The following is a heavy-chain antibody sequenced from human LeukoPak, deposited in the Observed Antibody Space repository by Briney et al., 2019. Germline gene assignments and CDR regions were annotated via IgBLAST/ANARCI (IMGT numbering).Heavy chain of an antibody. CDR2: INPNSGGT. J-gene: IGHJ5*02. V-gene: IGHV1-2*02. CDR3: ARYPSTYYDFWSGYSSWFDP. CDR1: GYTFTGYY. Sequence: ASVKVSCKASGYTFTGYYMHWVRQAPGQGLEWMGWINPNSGGTNYAQKVQGRVTMTRDTSISTAYMELSRLRSDDTAVYYCARYPSTYYDFWSGYSSWFDPWGQGTLVTVSS. D-gene: IGHD3-3*01.